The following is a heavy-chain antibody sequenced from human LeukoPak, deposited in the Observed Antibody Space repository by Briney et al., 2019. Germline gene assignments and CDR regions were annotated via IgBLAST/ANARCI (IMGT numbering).Heavy chain of an antibody. V-gene: IGHV3-23*01. CDR1: GFTFDNYA. CDR2: IGGGGVTT. CDR3: TKGGDSHGNPSS. J-gene: IGHJ5*02. D-gene: IGHD2-21*01. Sequence: GGSLRLSCVASGFTFDNYAMNWVRQAPGKGLEWVSSIGGGGVTTIYAESVQGRFAVSRDNSKKTVYLQMNSLRAEDTAIYYCTKGGDSHGNPSSWGQGTLVIVSS.